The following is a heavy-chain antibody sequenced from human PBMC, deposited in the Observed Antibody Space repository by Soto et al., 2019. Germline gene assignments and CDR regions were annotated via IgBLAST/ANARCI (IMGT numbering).Heavy chain of an antibody. D-gene: IGHD3-22*01. J-gene: IGHJ4*02. Sequence: VSVKVSCKTPGYTFTRYYIHWVRQAPGQRLEWMGWINVGNGNTRYSQKFQGRLTLTRDTPGNTTYLELNSLISEDTAVYYCATPQDYDGCLDSWGQGTLVTVSS. CDR1: GYTFTRYY. CDR2: INVGNGNT. V-gene: IGHV1-3*01. CDR3: ATPQDYDGCLDS.